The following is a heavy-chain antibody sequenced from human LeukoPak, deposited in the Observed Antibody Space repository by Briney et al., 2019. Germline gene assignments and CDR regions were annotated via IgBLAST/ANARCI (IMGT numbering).Heavy chain of an antibody. CDR1: GFTFSGSA. Sequence: SGGSLRLSCAASGFTFSGSAMHWVRQASGKGLEWVGRIRSKANSYATAYAASVKGRSTSSRDDSKNTAYLQMNSLKTEDTAVYYCTSSGYSGYDLGYWGQGTLVTVSS. CDR3: TSSGYSGYDLGY. J-gene: IGHJ4*02. V-gene: IGHV3-73*01. D-gene: IGHD5-12*01. CDR2: IRSKANSYAT.